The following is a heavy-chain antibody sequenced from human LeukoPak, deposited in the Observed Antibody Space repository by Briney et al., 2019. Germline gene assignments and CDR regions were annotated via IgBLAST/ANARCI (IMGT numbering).Heavy chain of an antibody. CDR1: GGSFSGYY. CDR2: INHSGST. Sequence: SETLSLTCAVYGGSFSGYYWSWIRQPPGKGLEWIGEINHSGSTNYNPSLKSRVTISVDTSKNQFSLKLSPVTAADTAVYYCARGIRDYDSSGYYFDYWGQGTLVTVSS. D-gene: IGHD3-22*01. V-gene: IGHV4-34*01. CDR3: ARGIRDYDSSGYYFDY. J-gene: IGHJ4*02.